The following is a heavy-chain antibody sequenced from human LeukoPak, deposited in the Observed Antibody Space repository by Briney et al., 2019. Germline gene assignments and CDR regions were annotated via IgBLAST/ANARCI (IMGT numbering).Heavy chain of an antibody. D-gene: IGHD1-26*01. CDR3: ARGEGSGSYLDAFDI. Sequence: SQTLSLTRIVSGGSIGSGGYYWNWIRQHPGKGLECIGYIYYSGNTYYNPSLKSRVTISVDTSKNQFSLNLSSVTAADTAVYSCARGEGSGSYLDAFDIWGQGTMVTVSS. V-gene: IGHV4-31*03. J-gene: IGHJ3*02. CDR1: GGSIGSGGYY. CDR2: IYYSGNT.